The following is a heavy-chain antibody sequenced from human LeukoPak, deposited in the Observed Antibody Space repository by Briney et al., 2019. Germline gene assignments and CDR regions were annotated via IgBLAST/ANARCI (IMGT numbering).Heavy chain of an antibody. CDR1: GGSISSYY. D-gene: IGHD5-18*01. J-gene: IGHJ4*02. CDR2: IYYSGST. CDR3: ARVQIAYSYGLFDY. V-gene: IGHV4-59*01. Sequence: KSSETLSLTCTVSGGSISSYYWSWIRQPPGKGLEWIGYIYYSGSTNYNPSLKSRVTISVHTSKNQFSLKLSSVTAADTAVYYCARVQIAYSYGLFDYWGQGTLVTVSS.